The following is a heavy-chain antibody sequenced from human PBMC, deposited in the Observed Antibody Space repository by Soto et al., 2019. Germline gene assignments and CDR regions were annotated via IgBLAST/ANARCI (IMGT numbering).Heavy chain of an antibody. Sequence: SETLSLTCAVSGGSISSSNWWSWVRQPPGKGLEWIGEIYHSGSTNYNPSLKSRVTISVDKSKNQFSLKLSSVPAADTAVYYCARVYKGIAAAGDYWGQGTLVTVSS. J-gene: IGHJ4*02. CDR1: GGSISSSNW. CDR3: ARVYKGIAAAGDY. V-gene: IGHV4-4*02. D-gene: IGHD6-13*01. CDR2: IYHSGST.